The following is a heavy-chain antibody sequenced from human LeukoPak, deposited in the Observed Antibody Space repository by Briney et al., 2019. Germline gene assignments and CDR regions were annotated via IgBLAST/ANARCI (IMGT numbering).Heavy chain of an antibody. Sequence: PSETLSLTCTVSGYSISSGYYWGWIRQPPGKGLEWIGSIYHSGSTYYNPSLKSRVTISVDTSKNQFSLKLSSVTAADTAVYYCARRAVTPHYYYGMDVWGQGTTVTVSS. CDR1: GYSISSGYY. V-gene: IGHV4-38-2*02. CDR2: IYHSGST. D-gene: IGHD4-17*01. CDR3: ARRAVTPHYYYGMDV. J-gene: IGHJ6*02.